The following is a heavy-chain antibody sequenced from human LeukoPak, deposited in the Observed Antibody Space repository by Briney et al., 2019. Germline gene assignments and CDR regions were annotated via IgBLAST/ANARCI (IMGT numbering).Heavy chain of an antibody. J-gene: IGHJ3*02. Sequence: SETLSLTCTVSGGSISSYYWSWIRQPAGKGLEWIGRIYTSGSTNYNPSLKSRVTMSVDTSKNQFSLKLSSVTAADTAVYYCARAKLELRLDAFDIWGQGTMVTVSS. V-gene: IGHV4-4*07. CDR3: ARAKLELRLDAFDI. CDR1: GGSISSYY. CDR2: IYTSGST. D-gene: IGHD1-7*01.